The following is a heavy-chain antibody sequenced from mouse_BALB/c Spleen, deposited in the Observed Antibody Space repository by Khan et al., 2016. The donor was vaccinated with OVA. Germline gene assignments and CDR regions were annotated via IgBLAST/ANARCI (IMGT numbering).Heavy chain of an antibody. D-gene: IGHD1-2*01. V-gene: IGHV9-3-1*01. CDR2: INTYTGEP. CDR1: GYTFTNYG. CDR3: ARDYGYAY. Sequence: QIQLVQSGPELKKSGETVKISCKASGYTFTNYGMNWVKQAPGKGLKWMGWINTYTGEPTYADDFKGRFAFSLETSASTAYLQINNLKNEDTATYFWARDYGYAYWGQGTLVTVSA. J-gene: IGHJ3*01.